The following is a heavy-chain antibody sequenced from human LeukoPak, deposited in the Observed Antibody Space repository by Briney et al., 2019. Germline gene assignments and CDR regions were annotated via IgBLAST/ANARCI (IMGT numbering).Heavy chain of an antibody. Sequence: PSETLSLTCTVSGGSTSSSNYYWSWIRQPPGKGLEWIGEINHSGSTNYNPSLKSRVTISVDTSKNQFSLKLSSVTAADTAVYYCARGRLEETTVTTTDDYWGQGTLVTVSS. CDR3: ARGRLEETTVTTTDDY. J-gene: IGHJ4*02. CDR1: GGSTSSSNYY. CDR2: INHSGST. V-gene: IGHV4-39*07. D-gene: IGHD4-17*01.